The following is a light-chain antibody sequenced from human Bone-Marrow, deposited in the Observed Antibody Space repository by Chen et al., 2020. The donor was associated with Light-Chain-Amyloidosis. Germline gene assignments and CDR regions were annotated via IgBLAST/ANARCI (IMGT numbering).Light chain of an antibody. Sequence: EIVLTQSPGTMSLSPGEGANRSCRASQTIRSNYLTWYQQKFGQAPRILIYGSSSRATGIPDRFTGRGCWTDFTLTINRLQPEDFAMYDCQQYGTSPHTFGGGTKEEIK. CDR1: QTIRSNY. J-gene: IGKJ4*01. CDR2: GSS. CDR3: QQYGTSPHT. V-gene: IGKV3-20*01.